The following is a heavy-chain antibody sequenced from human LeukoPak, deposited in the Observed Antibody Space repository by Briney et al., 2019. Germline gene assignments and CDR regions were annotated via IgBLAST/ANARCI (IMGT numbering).Heavy chain of an antibody. CDR3: ARACSGGSCTDAFDI. J-gene: IGHJ3*02. CDR1: GYSFTSYW. CDR2: IYPGDSDT. D-gene: IGHD2-15*01. Sequence: GESLKISCKCSGYSFTSYWIGWVRQMPGKGLEWMGIIYPGDSDTRYSPSFQGQVTISADKSISTAYLQWSSLKASDTDMYYCARACSGGSCTDAFDIWGQGTMVTVSS. V-gene: IGHV5-51*01.